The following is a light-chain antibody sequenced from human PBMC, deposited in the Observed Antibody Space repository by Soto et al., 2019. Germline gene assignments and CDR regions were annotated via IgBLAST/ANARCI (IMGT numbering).Light chain of an antibody. J-gene: IGKJ1*01. CDR2: AAS. V-gene: IGKV1-39*01. Sequence: IQMTQSPSSLSASVGDRFTITCRASQSISTFVNWYQQRPGKAPELLIYAASKLRSGVPSRFSGSGSGTDFALTSSMLQPEYFAVYYCHQYGSSQTFDQGTKVDIK. CDR3: HQYGSSQT. CDR1: QSISTF.